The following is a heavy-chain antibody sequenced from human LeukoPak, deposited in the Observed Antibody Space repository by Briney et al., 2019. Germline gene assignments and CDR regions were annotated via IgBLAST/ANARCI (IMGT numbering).Heavy chain of an antibody. V-gene: IGHV3-30*02. CDR2: IRYDGSNK. J-gene: IGHJ6*04. CDR1: GFTFSSYG. Sequence: GGSLRLSCAASGFTFSSYGMHWVRQAPGKGLEWVAFIRYDGSNKYYADSVKGRFTISRDNAKNSLYLQMNSLRAEDTAVYYCAREDARSLDVWGKGTTVTVSS. CDR3: AREDARSLDV.